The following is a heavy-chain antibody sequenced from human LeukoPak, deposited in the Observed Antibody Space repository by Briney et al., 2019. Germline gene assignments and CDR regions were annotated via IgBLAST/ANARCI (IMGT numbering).Heavy chain of an antibody. V-gene: IGHV4-34*01. J-gene: IGHJ6*04. Sequence: PSETLSLTCAVYGGSFSGYYWSWIRQPPGKGLEWIGEINHSGGTNYNPSLKSRVTISVDTSKNQFSLKLSSVTAADTAVYYCARGADILTGYYFNYYYYGMDVWGKGTTVTVSS. CDR2: INHSGGT. D-gene: IGHD3-9*01. CDR3: ARGADILTGYYFNYYYYGMDV. CDR1: GGSFSGYY.